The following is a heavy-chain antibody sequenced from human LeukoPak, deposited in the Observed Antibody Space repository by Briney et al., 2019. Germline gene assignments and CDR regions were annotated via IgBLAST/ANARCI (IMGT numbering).Heavy chain of an antibody. CDR1: GFTFSSYG. CDR3: ARENAVATGAFDY. Sequence: GGSLRLSCAASGFTFSSYGISWLRQAPGKGLEWVSHVTGSGEISHYADCVQGRFTISRDNAKNSLYLQMNSLRAEDTAVYYYARENAVATGAFDYWGRGTLVTVSS. V-gene: IGHV3-48*01. J-gene: IGHJ4*02. D-gene: IGHD5-12*01. CDR2: VTGSGEIS.